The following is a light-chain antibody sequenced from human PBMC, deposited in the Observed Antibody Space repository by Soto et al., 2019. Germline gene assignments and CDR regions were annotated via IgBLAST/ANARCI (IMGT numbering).Light chain of an antibody. CDR3: QQYNSYSWT. CDR1: QSISSW. Sequence: DIQMTQSPSTLSASVGDRVTITCRASQSISSWLAWYQQKPGKAPKLLIYDASTLESGVPSSFSGSGSGTEFTLTISRLQPDDSATYYCQQYNSYSWTFGQGTKVEIK. J-gene: IGKJ1*01. V-gene: IGKV1-5*01. CDR2: DAS.